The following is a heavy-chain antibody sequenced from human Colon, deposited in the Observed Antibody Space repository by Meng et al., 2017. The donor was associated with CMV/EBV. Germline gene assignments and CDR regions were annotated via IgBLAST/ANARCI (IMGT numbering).Heavy chain of an antibody. CDR3: ARESRGSRYDNWFDP. D-gene: IGHD6-13*01. CDR2: IYYSGSS. J-gene: IGHJ5*02. V-gene: IGHV4-59*01. CDR1: GDSISSYY. Sequence: SETLSLTCTVSGDSISSYYWSWIRQPPGKGLEWIGYIYYSGSSNYNPSLKSRVTMSVDTSKNQFSLKVTSVTAADTAVYYCARESRGSRYDNWFDPWGQGTLVTVSS.